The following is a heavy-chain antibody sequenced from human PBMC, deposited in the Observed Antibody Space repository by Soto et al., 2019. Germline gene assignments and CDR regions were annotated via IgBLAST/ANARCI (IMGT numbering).Heavy chain of an antibody. V-gene: IGHV1-69*13. D-gene: IGHD3-10*01. CDR3: ARAPLLVGETIYENYFDY. CDR1: GCAFRNSV. Sequence: SVKVSCKASGCAFRNSVISCVRQAPGQGLEWMGGNIPTFGTTHYAQKFQGRVTIIADESTSTVYMELANLRSDDTAVYYCARAPLLVGETIYENYFDYWGQGTLVTVS. CDR2: NIPTFGTT. J-gene: IGHJ4*02.